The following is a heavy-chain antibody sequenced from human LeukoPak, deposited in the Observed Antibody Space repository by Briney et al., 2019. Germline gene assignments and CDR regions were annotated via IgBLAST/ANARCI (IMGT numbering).Heavy chain of an antibody. D-gene: IGHD3-22*01. V-gene: IGHV1-18*01. J-gene: IGHJ4*02. CDR3: ARDGPFYDSSGKAFDY. CDR2: ISAYNGNT. CDR1: GYTFTSYG. Sequence: ASVKVSCKASGYTFTSYGISWVRQAPGQGLEWMGWISAYNGNTNYAQKLQSRVTMTTDTSTSTAYMELRSLRSDDTAVYYCARDGPFYDSSGKAFDYWGQGTLVTVSS.